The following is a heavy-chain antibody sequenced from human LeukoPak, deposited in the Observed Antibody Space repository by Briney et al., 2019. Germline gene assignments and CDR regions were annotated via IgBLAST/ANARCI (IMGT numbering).Heavy chain of an antibody. Sequence: PGGSLRLSCAASGCTFSSYATSWVRQAPGKGLKWVGRIKSKTDGGTTDYAAPVKGRFTISRDDSKNTLYLQMNSLKTEDTAVYYCTTDFDAFDIWGQGTMVTVSS. CDR2: IKSKTDGGTT. J-gene: IGHJ3*02. V-gene: IGHV3-15*01. CDR3: TTDFDAFDI. CDR1: GCTFSSYA.